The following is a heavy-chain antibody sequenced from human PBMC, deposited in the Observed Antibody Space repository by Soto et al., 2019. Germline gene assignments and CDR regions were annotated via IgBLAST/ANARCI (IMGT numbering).Heavy chain of an antibody. CDR1: GFTFSSYW. J-gene: IGHJ6*03. D-gene: IGHD2-21*01. CDR2: IKQDGSEK. CDR3: ARVHNYYYYYYMDV. V-gene: IGHV3-7*01. Sequence: GGSLRLSCAASGFTFSSYWMSWVRQAPGKGLEWVANIKQDGSEKYYVDSVKGRFTTSRDNAKNSLYLQMNSLRAEDTAVYYCARVHNYYYYYYMDVWGKGTTVTVS.